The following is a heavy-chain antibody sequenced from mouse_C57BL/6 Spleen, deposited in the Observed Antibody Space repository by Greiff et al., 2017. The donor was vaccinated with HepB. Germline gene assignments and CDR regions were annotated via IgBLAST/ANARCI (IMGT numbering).Heavy chain of an antibody. Sequence: VKLQESGPELVKPGASVKISCKASGYTFTDYYINWVKQRPGQGLEWIGWIFPGSGSTYYTEKFKGKAPLTVDKYSSTAYMLLSSLTSADSAVYLCARDYGRPYYFDSLGQGTTLTVSS. D-gene: IGHD1-1*01. V-gene: IGHV1-75*01. CDR3: ARDYGRPYYFDS. CDR2: IFPGSGST. CDR1: GYTFTDYY. J-gene: IGHJ2*01.